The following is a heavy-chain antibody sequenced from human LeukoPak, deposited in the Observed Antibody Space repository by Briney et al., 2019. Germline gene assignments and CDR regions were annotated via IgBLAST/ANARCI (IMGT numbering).Heavy chain of an antibody. V-gene: IGHV4-38-2*02. D-gene: IGHD3-3*01. CDR3: ARRTYEAFDI. CDR2: IYHSGST. J-gene: IGHJ3*02. CDR1: GYSISSGYY. Sequence: SETLSLTCTVSGYSISSGYYWGWIRQPPGKGLEWIGNIYHSGSTFYNPSLKSRVTISVDTSKNQFSLKLSSVTAADTAVYYCARRTYEAFDIWGQGTMVTVSS.